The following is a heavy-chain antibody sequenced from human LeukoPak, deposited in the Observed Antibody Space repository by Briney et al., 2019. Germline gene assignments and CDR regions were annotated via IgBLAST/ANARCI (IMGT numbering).Heavy chain of an antibody. CDR3: ARDRENAAGESYFDY. CDR2: VKSDGSST. CDR1: GFTLSSYW. J-gene: IGHJ4*02. Sequence: GGSLRLSCAASGFTLSSYWMHWVRQAPGKELVWVSHVKSDGSSTNYADSVKGRFTISRDNAKNMVYLQMNSLRVEDTALYYCARDRENAAGESYFDYWGQGILVTVSS. D-gene: IGHD3-10*01. V-gene: IGHV3-74*01.